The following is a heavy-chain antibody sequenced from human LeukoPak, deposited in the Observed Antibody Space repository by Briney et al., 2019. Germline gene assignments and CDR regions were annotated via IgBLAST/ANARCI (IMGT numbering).Heavy chain of an antibody. Sequence: GGSLRLSCAASGFTFNSFSMNWVRQAPGKGLEWVSYISSISTIIYYAGSVKGRFTISRVNAKNSLYLQMNSLRDEDTAVYYCARDLHSGAYTFDYWGQGTLVTVSS. CDR1: GFTFNSFS. V-gene: IGHV3-48*02. D-gene: IGHD1-26*01. CDR3: ARDLHSGAYTFDY. J-gene: IGHJ4*02. CDR2: ISSISTII.